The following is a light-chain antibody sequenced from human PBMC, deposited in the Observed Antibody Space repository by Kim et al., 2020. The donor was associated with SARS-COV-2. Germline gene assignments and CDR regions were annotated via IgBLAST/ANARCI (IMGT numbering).Light chain of an antibody. CDR2: RNN. V-gene: IGLV1-47*01. Sequence: GQRVTISCSGSTSNIRSNYVYLYLHLPGPAPKLLMYRNNQRASGCPGRLSGSQAGTPAPVGVSGPRPREVADYVCEEWDDSRSEGVLGGGTQLTVL. CDR1: TSNIRSNY. CDR3: EEWDDSRSEGV. J-gene: IGLJ7*01.